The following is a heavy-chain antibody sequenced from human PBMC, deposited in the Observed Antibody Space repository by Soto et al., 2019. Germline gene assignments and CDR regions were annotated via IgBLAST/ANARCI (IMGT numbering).Heavy chain of an antibody. CDR2: ISGSGGST. Sequence: GGSLRLSCAASGFTFSGDAMSWVRQAPGKGLEWVTGISGSGGSTYYADSVKGRFTISRDNSKNTLSLQMNSLRAEDTAVYYCAKGLSYDYDDSGYYGFDYWGPGTLVTVSS. V-gene: IGHV3-23*01. J-gene: IGHJ4*02. CDR1: GFTFSGDA. D-gene: IGHD3-22*01. CDR3: AKGLSYDYDDSGYYGFDY.